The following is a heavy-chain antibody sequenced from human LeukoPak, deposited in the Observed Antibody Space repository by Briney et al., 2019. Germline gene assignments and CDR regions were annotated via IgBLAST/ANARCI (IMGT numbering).Heavy chain of an antibody. CDR3: ARGTVSMYYMDV. V-gene: IGHV4-59*01. D-gene: IGHD5/OR15-5a*01. CDR1: GGSFSGYY. Sequence: PSETLSLTCAVYGGSFSGYYWSWIRQPPGKGLEWIANIYYSGSTNYNPSLKSRVTISIDTSKNQFSLKLSSVTAADTAVYYCARGTVSMYYMDVWGKGTTVTISS. CDR2: IYYSGST. J-gene: IGHJ6*03.